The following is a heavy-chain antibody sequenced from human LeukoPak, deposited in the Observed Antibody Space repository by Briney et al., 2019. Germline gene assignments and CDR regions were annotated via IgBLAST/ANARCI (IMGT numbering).Heavy chain of an antibody. J-gene: IGHJ4*02. CDR2: ISASGGST. V-gene: IGHV3-23*01. CDR1: GFTFNNYA. CDR3: AKDLRAYCTNGICYERRSLFDY. D-gene: IGHD2-8*01. Sequence: GGSLRLSCAASGFTFNNYAMSWVRQAPGKGLEWVSSISASGGSTNYADSVKGRFTISRDNPKNTLFLLMHSLRAEDTAFYYCAKDLRAYCTNGICYERRSLFDYWGQGSLVTVSS.